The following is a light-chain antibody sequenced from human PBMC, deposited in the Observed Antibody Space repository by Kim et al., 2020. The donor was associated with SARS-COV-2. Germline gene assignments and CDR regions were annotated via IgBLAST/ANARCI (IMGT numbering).Light chain of an antibody. CDR1: QDIQKC. V-gene: IGKV1-33*01. CDR2: DAS. CDR3: QQCDDLPFT. J-gene: IGKJ3*01. Sequence: SASVRDRITITCQASQDIQKCLNWYQQKPGKAPKLLIYDASNLKAGLPSRFSGSGSGTDFTFTISSLQPEDIATYYCQQCDDLPFTFGPGTKVEI.